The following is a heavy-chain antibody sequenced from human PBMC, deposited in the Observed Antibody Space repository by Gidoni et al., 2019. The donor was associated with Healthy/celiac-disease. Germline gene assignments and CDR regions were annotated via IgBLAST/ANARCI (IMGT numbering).Heavy chain of an antibody. J-gene: IGHJ4*02. CDR1: GGSFIGYY. V-gene: IGHV4-34*01. Sequence: QVQLQQSGAGLFKPSETLSLTCAVYGGSFIGYYWTRIRQPPGKGLELVGEINHSGSPNYNPSLKSRVTISVDTSKNQFSLKLSSVTAADTAVYYCARVFDYDYVWGSYRYRGYFDYWGQGTLVTVSS. CDR3: ARVFDYDYVWGSYRYRGYFDY. D-gene: IGHD3-16*02. CDR2: INHSGSP.